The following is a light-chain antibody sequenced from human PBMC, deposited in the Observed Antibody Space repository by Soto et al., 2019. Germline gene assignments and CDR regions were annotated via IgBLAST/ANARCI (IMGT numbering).Light chain of an antibody. V-gene: IGKV2-28*01. CDR1: QSLLHSNGYNY. CDR3: MQVLQTPLT. J-gene: IGKJ4*01. CDR2: LGS. Sequence: DLVMTQSPVSLSVTPGEPASISCRSSQSLLHSNGYNYLGWFLQKPGQSPQLLIYLGSGRASGVPDRFSGSGSGTDFTLKIRRVEAGDVGVYHCMQVLQTPLTFGGGTKVEIK.